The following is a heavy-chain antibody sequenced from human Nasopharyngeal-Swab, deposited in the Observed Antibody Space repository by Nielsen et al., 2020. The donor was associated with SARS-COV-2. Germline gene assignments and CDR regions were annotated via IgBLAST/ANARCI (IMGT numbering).Heavy chain of an antibody. J-gene: IGHJ6*02. D-gene: IGHD6-13*01. CDR2: FDPEDGET. CDR1: GYTLTELS. V-gene: IGHV1-24*01. Sequence: ASVKVSCKVSGYTLTELSMHWVRQAPGKGLEWMGGFDPEDGETIYAQKFQGRVTTTEDTSTDTAYMELSSLRSEDTAVYYCATDLAAAGKYYYYYYGMDVWGQGTTVTVSS. CDR3: ATDLAAAGKYYYYYYGMDV.